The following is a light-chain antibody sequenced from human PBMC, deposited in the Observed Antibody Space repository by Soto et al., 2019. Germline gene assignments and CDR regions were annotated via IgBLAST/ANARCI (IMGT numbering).Light chain of an antibody. Sequence: QSALTQPASVSGSPGQSITISCTGTSSDVGYYNSVSWYQRHPGKVPKLIIYDVSSRPSGVSNRFSGFKSGNTASLTISGIQAEDEADYYCSSYPSSETHVLFGGGTKLT. CDR1: SSDVGYYNS. J-gene: IGLJ2*01. CDR3: SSYPSSETHVL. CDR2: DVS. V-gene: IGLV2-14*03.